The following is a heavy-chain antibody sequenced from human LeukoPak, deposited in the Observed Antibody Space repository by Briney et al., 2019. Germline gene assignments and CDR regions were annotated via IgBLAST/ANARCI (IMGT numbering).Heavy chain of an antibody. CDR1: GGSISSYY. V-gene: IGHV4-4*07. CDR3: ARVAARPQYFDY. CDR2: IYSIGST. D-gene: IGHD2-15*01. Sequence: SETLSLTCAVSGGSISSYYWSWIRQPAGKGLEWIGRIYSIGSTDYNPSLKSRVTMSVDTSKNQFSLKLSSVTAADTAVYYCARVAARPQYFDYWGQGTLVTVSS. J-gene: IGHJ4*02.